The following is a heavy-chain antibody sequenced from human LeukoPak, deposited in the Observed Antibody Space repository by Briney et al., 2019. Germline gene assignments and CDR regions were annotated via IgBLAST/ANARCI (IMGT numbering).Heavy chain of an antibody. Sequence: PGGSLRLSCAASGFTFSNYWMSWVRQAPGKGLEWVANIKQDGSEKYYVDSVKGRFTISRDNAKNSLYLQMNSLRPEDTAVYYCARELLQIYYYMDVWGKGTTVTVSS. D-gene: IGHD2/OR15-2a*01. CDR3: ARELLQIYYYMDV. J-gene: IGHJ6*03. V-gene: IGHV3-7*01. CDR2: IKQDGSEK. CDR1: GFTFSNYW.